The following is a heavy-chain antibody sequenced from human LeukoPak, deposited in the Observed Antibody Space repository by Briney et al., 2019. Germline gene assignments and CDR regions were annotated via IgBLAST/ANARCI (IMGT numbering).Heavy chain of an antibody. CDR3: AKHDTVFGAAHFYMDV. V-gene: IGHV4-4*08. Sequence: SETLSLTCAVSGGSINTYYWSWIRQPPGKGLEWIGYIYTTGNTSYNPSLKGRVTISLDTSKNQFSLHLSSVTAADTAVYYCAKHDTVFGAAHFYMDVWGKGTTVTVSS. J-gene: IGHJ6*03. CDR1: GGSINTYY. D-gene: IGHD3-3*01. CDR2: IYTTGNT.